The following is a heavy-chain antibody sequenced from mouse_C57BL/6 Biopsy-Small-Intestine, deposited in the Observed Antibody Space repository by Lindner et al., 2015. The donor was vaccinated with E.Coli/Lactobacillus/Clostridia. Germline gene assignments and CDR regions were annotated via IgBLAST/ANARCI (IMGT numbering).Heavy chain of an antibody. CDR1: GYTFTSYG. D-gene: IGHD2-10*02. V-gene: IGHV1-81*01. CDR3: ARVEYGNYVNYAMDY. J-gene: IGHJ4*01. Sequence: VQLQGSGAELARPGASVKLSCKASGYTFTSYGISWVKQRTGQGLEWIGEIYPRSGNTYYNEKFKGKATLTADKSSSTAYMELRSLTSEDSAVYFCARVEYGNYVNYAMDYWGQGTSVTVSS. CDR2: IYPRSGNT.